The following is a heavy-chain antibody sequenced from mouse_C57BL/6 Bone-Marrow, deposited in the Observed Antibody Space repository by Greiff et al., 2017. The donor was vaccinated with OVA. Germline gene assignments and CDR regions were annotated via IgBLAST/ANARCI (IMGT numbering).Heavy chain of an antibody. CDR1: GYTFTSYW. V-gene: IGHV1-50*01. CDR2: IDPSDSYT. CDR3: ARLDYYYPYYFDY. D-gene: IGHD1-1*01. Sequence: QVQLQQPGAELVKPGASVKLSCKASGYTFTSYWMQWVKQRPGQGLEWIGEIDPSDSYTNYNQKFKGKATLTVDTSSSTAYMQLSSLTSEDSAVYYCARLDYYYPYYFDYWGQGTTLTVSS. J-gene: IGHJ2*01.